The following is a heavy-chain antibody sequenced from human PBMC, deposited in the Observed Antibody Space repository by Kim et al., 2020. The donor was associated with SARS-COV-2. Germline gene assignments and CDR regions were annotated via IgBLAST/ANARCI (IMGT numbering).Heavy chain of an antibody. CDR3: ARGMHTFGY. Sequence: GGSLRLSCAASGFSVSSDYMSWLRQAPGKGLDWVSVLYSDGRSYYADSVKGRFTISRDNSQNTVYLQLNSLRVDDTAVYYCARGMHTFGYWGQGTLVAVS. V-gene: IGHV3-53*01. CDR2: LYSDGRS. CDR1: GFSVSSDY. J-gene: IGHJ4*02.